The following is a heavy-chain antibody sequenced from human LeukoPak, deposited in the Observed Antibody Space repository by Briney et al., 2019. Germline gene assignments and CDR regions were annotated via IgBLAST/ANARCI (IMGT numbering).Heavy chain of an antibody. CDR3: ARTRVVATTVIGYYYGMDV. V-gene: IGHV1-69*13. J-gene: IGHJ6*02. CDR2: IIPIFGTA. Sequence: SVRVSCKASGGTFSSYAISWVRQAPGQGLEWMGGIIPIFGTANYAQKFQGRVTITADESTSTAYMELSSLRSEDTAVYYCARTRVVATTVIGYYYGMDVWGQGTTVTVSS. D-gene: IGHD2-15*01. CDR1: GGTFSSYA.